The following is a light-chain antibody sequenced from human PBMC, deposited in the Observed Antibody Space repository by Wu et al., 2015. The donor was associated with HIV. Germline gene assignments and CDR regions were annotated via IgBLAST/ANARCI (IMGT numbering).Light chain of an antibody. CDR3: LKYDAVPRT. J-gene: IGKJ2*01. CDR2: SAS. V-gene: IGKV1-27*01. CDR1: DDINN. Sequence: GDRVTMTCRASDDINNFWPGINLNQESTRLLIFSASTLVSGVPSRFGGSGSGTDFTLTIDGLQHEDVATYFCLKYDAVPRTFGQGT.